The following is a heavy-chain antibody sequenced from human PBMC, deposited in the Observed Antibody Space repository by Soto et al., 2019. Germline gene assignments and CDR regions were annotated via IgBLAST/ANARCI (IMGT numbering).Heavy chain of an antibody. V-gene: IGHV1-46*03. CDR1: GYTFTSYY. CDR3: ARDLEVGAYYYYMDV. D-gene: IGHD1-1*01. CDR2: INPSGGST. J-gene: IGHJ6*03. Sequence: ASVKVSCKASGYTFTSYYMHWVRQAPGQGLEWMGIINPSGGSTSYAQKFQGRVTMTRDTSTSTVYMELSSLRSEDTAVYYCARDLEVGAYYYYMDVWGKGTTVTVSS.